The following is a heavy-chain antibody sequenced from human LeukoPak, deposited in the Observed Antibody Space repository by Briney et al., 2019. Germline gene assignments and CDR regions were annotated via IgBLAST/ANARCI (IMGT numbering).Heavy chain of an antibody. CDR1: GGSISTYY. V-gene: IGHV4-59*08. CDR2: VFYSGTT. Sequence: SETLSLTCSVSGGSISTYYWSWIRQTPGMGLEWIGYVFYSGTTNYNPSLKGRVTISSDTSKNQFSLNLRSVNVADTAIYYCARHGGSLGYFDYWGQGTLVTVSS. CDR3: ARHGGSLGYFDY. J-gene: IGHJ4*02. D-gene: IGHD1-26*01.